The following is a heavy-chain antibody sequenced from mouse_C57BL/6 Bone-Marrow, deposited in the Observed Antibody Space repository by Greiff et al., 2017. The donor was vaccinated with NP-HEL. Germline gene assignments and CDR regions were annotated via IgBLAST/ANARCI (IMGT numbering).Heavy chain of an antibody. J-gene: IGHJ2*01. CDR2: IRLKSDNYAT. CDR1: GFTFSNYW. D-gene: IGHD1-1*01. CDR3: TTFYYYGSSGDY. Sequence: EVKLMESGGGLVQPGGSMKLSCVASGFTFSNYWMNWVRQSPEKGLEWVAQIRLKSDNYATHYAESVKGRFTISRDDSKSSVYLQMNNLRAEDTGIYYCTTFYYYGSSGDYWGQGTTLTVSS. V-gene: IGHV6-3*01.